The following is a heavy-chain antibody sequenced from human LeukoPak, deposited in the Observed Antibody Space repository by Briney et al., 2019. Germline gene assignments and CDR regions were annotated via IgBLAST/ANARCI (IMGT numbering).Heavy chain of an antibody. V-gene: IGHV4-59*11. CDR3: TKATKWLAFDD. Sequence: SETLSRNGTVSGGSTSSHFWSWIGQPPGKGLEWIGNIYTGGTTNYNPSLKSGVTISIDTSKNQLSLHLASVTAADTAVYYCTKATKWLAFDDWGRGTLVTVSS. CDR1: GGSTSSHF. D-gene: IGHD6-19*01. CDR2: IYTGGTT. J-gene: IGHJ4*02.